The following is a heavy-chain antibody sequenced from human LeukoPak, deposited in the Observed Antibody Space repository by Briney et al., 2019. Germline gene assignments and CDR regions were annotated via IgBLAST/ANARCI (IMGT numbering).Heavy chain of an antibody. J-gene: IGHJ6*03. CDR3: AKTYSSSRAHYYYYYYMDV. D-gene: IGHD6-13*01. CDR2: ISSSSSTI. Sequence: GGSLRLSCAASGFTFSSYSMNWVRQAPGKGLEWVSYISSSSSTIYYADSVKGRFTISRDNSKNTLNLQMNSLRAEDTAVYYCAKTYSSSRAHYYYYYYMDVWGKGTTVTISS. V-gene: IGHV3-48*01. CDR1: GFTFSSYS.